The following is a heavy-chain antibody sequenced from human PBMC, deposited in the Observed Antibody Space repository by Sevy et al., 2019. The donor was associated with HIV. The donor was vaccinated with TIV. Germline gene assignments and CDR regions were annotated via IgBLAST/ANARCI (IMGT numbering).Heavy chain of an antibody. CDR1: GFTFSSYS. CDR2: ISSSSSYI. V-gene: IGHV3-21*01. D-gene: IGHD3-16*02. CDR3: ASDRDYIWGSYPKGYYYYGMDV. J-gene: IGHJ6*02. Sequence: GGSLRLSCAASGFTFSSYSMNWVRQAPGKGLEWVSSISSSSSYIYYADSVKGRFTISRDNAKNSPYLQMNSLRAEDTAVYYCASDRDYIWGSYPKGYYYYGMDVWGQGTTVTVSS.